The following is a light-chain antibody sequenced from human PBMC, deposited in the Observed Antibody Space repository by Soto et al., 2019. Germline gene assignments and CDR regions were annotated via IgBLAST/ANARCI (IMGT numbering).Light chain of an antibody. J-gene: IGKJ1*01. CDR1: QDISKD. V-gene: IGKV1-6*01. CDR3: LQDHDYPRT. Sequence: ASVGDRVIITCRASQDISKDLGWYQQKPGKAPKFLIYSATSTQSGVPSTFSGSGFGTDFTLTISSLQPEDFATYYCLQDHDYPRTFGQGTKVDIK. CDR2: SAT.